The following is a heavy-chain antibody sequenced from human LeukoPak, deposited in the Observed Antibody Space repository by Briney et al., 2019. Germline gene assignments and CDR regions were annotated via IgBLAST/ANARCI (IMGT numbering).Heavy chain of an antibody. J-gene: IGHJ5*02. V-gene: IGHV4-34*01. Sequence: PSETLSLTCAVYGGSFSGYYWSWIRQPPGKGLEWIGEINHSGSTNYNPSLKSRVTISVDTSKNQFSLKLSSVTAAGTAVYYCARPGYCSSTSCLGWFDPWGQGTLVTVSS. D-gene: IGHD2-2*01. CDR1: GGSFSGYY. CDR2: INHSGST. CDR3: ARPGYCSSTSCLGWFDP.